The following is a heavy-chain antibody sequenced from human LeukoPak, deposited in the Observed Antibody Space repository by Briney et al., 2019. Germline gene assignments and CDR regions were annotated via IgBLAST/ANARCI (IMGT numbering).Heavy chain of an antibody. CDR1: GFTFSGSW. J-gene: IGHJ4*02. D-gene: IGHD5-24*01. CDR3: ATAGNYRFDY. CDR2: INTDGTTI. V-gene: IGHV3-74*01. Sequence: GGSLRLPCAASGFTFSGSWMHWVRQAPGQGLVWVSRINTDGTTINYADSVKGRSTISRDNAKNTLYLQMHSLTAEDTAVYYCATAGNYRFDYWGQGILVTVSS.